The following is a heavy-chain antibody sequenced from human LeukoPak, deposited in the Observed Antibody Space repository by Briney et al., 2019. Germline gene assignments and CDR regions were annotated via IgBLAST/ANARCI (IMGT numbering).Heavy chain of an antibody. J-gene: IGHJ4*02. CDR3: AKGPFNYDFWSGYYLAY. CDR1: GFTFSSYA. D-gene: IGHD3-3*01. Sequence: GGSLRLSCAASGFTFSSYAMSWVRQAPGKGLEWVSAISGSGGSTYYADPVKGRFTISRDNSKNTLYLQMNSLRAEDTAVYYCAKGPFNYDFWSGYYLAYWGQGTLVTVSS. CDR2: ISGSGGST. V-gene: IGHV3-23*01.